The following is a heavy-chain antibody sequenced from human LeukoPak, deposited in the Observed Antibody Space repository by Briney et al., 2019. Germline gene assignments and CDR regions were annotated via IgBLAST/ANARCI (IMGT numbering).Heavy chain of an antibody. V-gene: IGHV1-18*01. D-gene: IGHD3-3*01. CDR3: ARVVRKIFGVVIFDY. CDR2: ISAYNGNT. Sequence: ASVKVSCKASGCTFTSYGISWVRQAPGQGLEWMGWISAYNGNTNYAQKLQGRVTMTTDTSTSTAYMEPRSLRSDDTAVYYCARVVRKIFGVVIFDYWGQGTLVTVSS. CDR1: GCTFTSYG. J-gene: IGHJ4*02.